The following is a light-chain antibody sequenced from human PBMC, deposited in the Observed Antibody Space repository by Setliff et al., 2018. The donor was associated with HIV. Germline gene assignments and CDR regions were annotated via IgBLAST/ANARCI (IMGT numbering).Light chain of an antibody. J-gene: IGLJ1*01. CDR2: SDN. V-gene: IGLV1-44*01. CDR3: ATRDDSLNGRV. Sequence: QSALAQTPSASGTPGQGVTISCSGGSSNIGANTVDWYQQLPGTAPKLLMYSDNQRPSGVPDRFSGSKSGTSASLAISGLQSEDEADYYCATRDDSLNGRVFGTGTKVTVL. CDR1: SSNIGANT.